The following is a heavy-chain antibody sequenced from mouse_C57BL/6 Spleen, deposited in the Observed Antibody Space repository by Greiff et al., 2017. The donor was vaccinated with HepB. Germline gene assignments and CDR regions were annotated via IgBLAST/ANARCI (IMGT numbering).Heavy chain of an antibody. CDR1: GFTFSSYG. CDR3: AREGTGPDY. Sequence: DVMLVESGGDLVKPGGSLKLSCAASGFTFSSYGMSWVRQTPDKRLEWVATISSGGSYTYYPDSVKGRFTISRDNAKNTLYLQMSSLKSEDTAMYYCAREGTGPDYWGQGTTLTVSS. V-gene: IGHV5-6*02. D-gene: IGHD4-1*01. J-gene: IGHJ2*01. CDR2: ISSGGSYT.